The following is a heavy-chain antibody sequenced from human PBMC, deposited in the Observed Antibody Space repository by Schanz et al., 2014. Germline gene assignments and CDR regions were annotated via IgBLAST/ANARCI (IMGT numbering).Heavy chain of an antibody. CDR1: GGSFSAYY. CDR2: IKHSGST. D-gene: IGHD2-2*01. V-gene: IGHV4-34*01. J-gene: IGHJ4*02. CDR3: ARGRVVPAAPEFDY. Sequence: QVQLQQWGAGLTKPSETLSLSCAVYGGSFSAYYWSWIRQPPGKGLEWIGEIKHSGSTNYNPSLKSRVTISEDRSKKQFSLKLSSVTAADTAVYYCARGRVVPAAPEFDYWGQGILVTVSS.